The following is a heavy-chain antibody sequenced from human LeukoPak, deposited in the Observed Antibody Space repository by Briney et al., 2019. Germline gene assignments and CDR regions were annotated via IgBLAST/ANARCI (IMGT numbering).Heavy chain of an antibody. CDR1: GFTFSNYG. D-gene: IGHD2-2*01. V-gene: IGHV3-33*06. J-gene: IGHJ4*02. CDR3: AKGGDCSSSSCYGNFDY. CDR2: IWFDGNKK. Sequence: PGGSLRLSCAASGFTFSNYGMHWVRQAPGKGLEWVANIWFDGNKKDYADSVRGRFTISRDNSKNTLYLQMNSLRAEDTAVYYCAKGGDCSSSSCYGNFDYWGQGTLVTVSS.